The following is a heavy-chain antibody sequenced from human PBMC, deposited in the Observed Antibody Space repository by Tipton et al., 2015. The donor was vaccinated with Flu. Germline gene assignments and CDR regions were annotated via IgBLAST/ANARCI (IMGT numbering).Heavy chain of an antibody. V-gene: IGHV3-53*05. J-gene: IGHJ4*02. CDR2: MFSGGNT. CDR1: GFSVFTNY. D-gene: IGHD5-24*01. CDR3: ARDWVAAIQ. Sequence: SLRLSCVASGFSVFTNYMSWVRQAPGKGLEWVSVMFSGGNTYYADSVRGRFTISRDNSKNTLYLQMNSLRTEDTAVYYCARDWVAAIQWGQGTLVTVSS.